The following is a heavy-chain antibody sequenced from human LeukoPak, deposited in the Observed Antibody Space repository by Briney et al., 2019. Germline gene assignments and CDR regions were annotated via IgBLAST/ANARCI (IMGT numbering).Heavy chain of an antibody. CDR1: GYTLTELS. D-gene: IGHD4-17*01. CDR2: FDPEDGET. CDR3: ARGTVTTLFDS. V-gene: IGHV1-24*01. J-gene: IGHJ4*02. Sequence: ASVKVSCKVSGYTLTELSMHWVRQAPGKGLEWMGGFDPEDGETIYAQKFQGRVTMTRNTSISTAYMELSNLRSEDTAVYYCARGTVTTLFDSWGQGTLVTVSP.